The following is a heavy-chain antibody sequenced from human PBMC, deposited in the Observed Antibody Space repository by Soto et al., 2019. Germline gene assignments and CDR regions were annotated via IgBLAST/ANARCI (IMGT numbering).Heavy chain of an antibody. V-gene: IGHV4-39*07. CDR1: GGSISSSSYY. Sequence: SETMSLTCTVSGGSISSSSYYWGWIHQPPGKGLEWIGSIYYSGSTNYNPSLKSRVTISVDTSKNQFSLKLSSVTAADTAVYYCARISLCSGGSCYSEWFDPWGQGTLVTVSS. CDR2: IYYSGST. D-gene: IGHD2-15*01. J-gene: IGHJ5*02. CDR3: ARISLCSGGSCYSEWFDP.